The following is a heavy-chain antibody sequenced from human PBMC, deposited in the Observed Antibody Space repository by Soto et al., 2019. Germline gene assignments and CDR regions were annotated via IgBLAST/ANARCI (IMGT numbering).Heavy chain of an antibody. Sequence: PGESLKISCKGSGYSFTSYWIGWVREVPGKGLEWMGIIYPGDSDTRYSPSLQGQVTISADKSISTAYLQWSSLKASDTAMYYCARQDDSSGYRDPLDAFDIWGQGTMVTVSS. J-gene: IGHJ3*02. CDR1: GYSFTSYW. CDR2: IYPGDSDT. V-gene: IGHV5-51*01. D-gene: IGHD3-22*01. CDR3: ARQDDSSGYRDPLDAFDI.